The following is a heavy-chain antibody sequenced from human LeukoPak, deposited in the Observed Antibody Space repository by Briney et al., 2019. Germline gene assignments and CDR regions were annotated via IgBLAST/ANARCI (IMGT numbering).Heavy chain of an antibody. CDR2: IYYSGST. J-gene: IGHJ4*02. CDR1: GGSISSSSYY. D-gene: IGHD3-16*01. Sequence: PSETLSLTGTVSGGSISSSSYYWGWIRQPPGKGLEWIGSIYYSGSTYYNPSLKSRVTISVDTSKNQFSLKLSSVTAADTAVYYCAFSGGELALFDYWGQGTLVTVSS. CDR3: AFSGGELALFDY. V-gene: IGHV4-39*01.